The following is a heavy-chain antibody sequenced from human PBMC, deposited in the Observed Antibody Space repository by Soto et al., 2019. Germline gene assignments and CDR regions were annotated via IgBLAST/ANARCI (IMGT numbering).Heavy chain of an antibody. D-gene: IGHD2-2*01. Sequence: VASVKVSCKASGYTFTSYGISWVRQAPGQGLEWMGWISAYNGNTNYAQKLQGRVTMTTDTSTSTAYMELRSLRSDDTAVYYCARDKDVDCSSTSCYVWGGNWLDPWGQGTLVTVSS. CDR2: ISAYNGNT. V-gene: IGHV1-18*01. CDR1: GYTFTSYG. J-gene: IGHJ5*02. CDR3: ARDKDVDCSSTSCYVWGGNWLDP.